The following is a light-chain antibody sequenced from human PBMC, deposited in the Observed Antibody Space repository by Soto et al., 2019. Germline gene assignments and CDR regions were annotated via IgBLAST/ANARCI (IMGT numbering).Light chain of an antibody. CDR3: QQYNSYSRT. V-gene: IGKV1-5*01. Sequence: DIQLTQYHSTLSASVGDRVTMACGASQSISSWLAWCQQKPGKAPKLLIYDASSLESGVPSRFSGSGSGTEFTLTISSLQPDDFATYYCQQYNSYSRTFGQGTKVDTK. CDR1: QSISSW. CDR2: DAS. J-gene: IGKJ1*01.